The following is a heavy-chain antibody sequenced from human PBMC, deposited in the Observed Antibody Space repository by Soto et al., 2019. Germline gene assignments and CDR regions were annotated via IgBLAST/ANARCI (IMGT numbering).Heavy chain of an antibody. Sequence: PGGSLRLSCAASGFTFDDYAMHWVRQAPGKGLEWVSGISWNSGSIGYADSVKGRFTISRDNAKNSLYLQMNSLRAEDTALYYCAKDHDFWSGYTSSHFDYWGQGTLVTVSS. CDR2: ISWNSGSI. CDR1: GFTFDDYA. D-gene: IGHD3-3*01. CDR3: AKDHDFWSGYTSSHFDY. J-gene: IGHJ4*02. V-gene: IGHV3-9*01.